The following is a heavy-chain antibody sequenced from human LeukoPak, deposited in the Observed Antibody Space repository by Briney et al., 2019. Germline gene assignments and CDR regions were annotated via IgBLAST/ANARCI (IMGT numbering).Heavy chain of an antibody. D-gene: IGHD3-10*01. CDR2: IKQDGSEK. J-gene: IGHJ4*02. V-gene: IGHV3-7*01. Sequence: GGSLRLSCAASGFTFSSYWMSWVRQAPGKGLEWVANIKQDGSEKYYVDSVKGRFTISRDNAKNSLYLQMDSLTAEDTAVYYCARDRHESYYYGSGNYFDYWGQGTLVTVSS. CDR1: GFTFSSYW. CDR3: ARDRHESYYYGSGNYFDY.